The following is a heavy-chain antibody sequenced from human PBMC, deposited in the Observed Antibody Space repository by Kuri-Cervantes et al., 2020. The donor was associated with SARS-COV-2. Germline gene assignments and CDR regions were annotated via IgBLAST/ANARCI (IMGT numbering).Heavy chain of an antibody. CDR1: GGSFSDYY. CDR3: ARHSPYYDFWSGYFDY. J-gene: IGHJ4*02. D-gene: IGHD3-3*01. V-gene: IGHV4-34*01. Sequence: SQTLSLTCAVYGGSFSDYYWSWVRQPPGKGLEWIGEINHSGNTNYDPSLKSRVTISIDTSKNQFSLKLSSVTAADTAVYYCARHSPYYDFWSGYFDYWGQGTLVTVSS. CDR2: INHSGNT.